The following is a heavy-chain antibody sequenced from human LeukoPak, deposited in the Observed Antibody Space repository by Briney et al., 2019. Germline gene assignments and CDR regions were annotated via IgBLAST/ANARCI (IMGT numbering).Heavy chain of an antibody. Sequence: SETLSLTCAVSGGSISSYYWSWIRQPPGKGLEWIGYIYYSGSTNYNPSLKSRVITSADTSKNQFSLNLTSVTAADTAVYYCVRASVESGGAFDIWGQGTMVTVSS. J-gene: IGHJ3*02. CDR3: VRASVESGGAFDI. CDR1: GGSISSYY. V-gene: IGHV4-59*01. D-gene: IGHD2-15*01. CDR2: IYYSGST.